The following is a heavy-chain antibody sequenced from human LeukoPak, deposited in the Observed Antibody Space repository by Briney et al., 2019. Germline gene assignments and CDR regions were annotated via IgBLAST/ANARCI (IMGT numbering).Heavy chain of an antibody. CDR1: GYTFSSYW. D-gene: IGHD2-8*01. J-gene: IGHJ4*02. Sequence: GGSLSLSCGVSGYTFSSYWMSGVLRPPGGGLEWGANIKQDGRKKYYVDSVKGRFTISRDNAKNSLYLQLNSLRAEDTAVYYCASLGVTGYFDYWGQGTLVTVP. V-gene: IGHV3-7*01. CDR3: ASLGVTGYFDY. CDR2: IKQDGRKK.